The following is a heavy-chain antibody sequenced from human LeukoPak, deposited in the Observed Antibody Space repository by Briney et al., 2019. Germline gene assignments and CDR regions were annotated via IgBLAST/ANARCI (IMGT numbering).Heavy chain of an antibody. J-gene: IGHJ4*02. V-gene: IGHV4-4*07. D-gene: IGHD3-9*01. CDR2: IYTSGST. CDR1: GGSMSSYY. Sequence: SETLSVTCSVSGGSMSSYYWSWIRQPAGKGLEWIGRIYTSGSTNYNPSLKTRLTMSVDTSKKQFSLKLSSVAAADTAVYYCARDTFWLGKYYFDYWGQGTLVTVSS. CDR3: ARDTFWLGKYYFDY.